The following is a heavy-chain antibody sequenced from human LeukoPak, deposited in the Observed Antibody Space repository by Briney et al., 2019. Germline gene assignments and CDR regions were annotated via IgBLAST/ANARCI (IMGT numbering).Heavy chain of an antibody. D-gene: IGHD6-13*01. Sequence: ASVKVSCKASGYTFVNHGISWVRQAPGQGLEWLGWISGYSGNANYAQKFQDRVVMTTDRSTGTAYMELRSVRSDDTAVYYCARCYSSSWQRLDNWGQGTLVIVSS. CDR2: ISGYSGNA. CDR3: ARCYSSSWQRLDN. CDR1: GYTFVNHG. V-gene: IGHV1-18*01. J-gene: IGHJ4*02.